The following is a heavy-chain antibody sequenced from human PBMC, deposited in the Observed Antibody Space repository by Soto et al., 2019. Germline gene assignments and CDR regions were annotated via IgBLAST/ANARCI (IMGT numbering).Heavy chain of an antibody. V-gene: IGHV3-7*01. CDR3: ARDEVGIWDTAMRMDV. D-gene: IGHD5-18*01. Sequence: EVQLVESGGGLVQPGGSLRLSCAASGFTFSSYWMSWVRQAPGKGLEWVANIKQDGSEKYYVDSVKGRLTISRDNAKNSLYLQMNSLRAEDTAVYYCARDEVGIWDTAMRMDVWGQGTTVTVSS. CDR1: GFTFSSYW. CDR2: IKQDGSEK. J-gene: IGHJ6*02.